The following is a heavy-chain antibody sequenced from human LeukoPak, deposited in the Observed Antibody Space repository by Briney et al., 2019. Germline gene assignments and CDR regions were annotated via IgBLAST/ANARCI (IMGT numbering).Heavy chain of an antibody. V-gene: IGHV3-7*01. CDR3: GRDPAWGAIDY. CDR1: GSTFSNSW. J-gene: IGHJ4*02. D-gene: IGHD7-27*01. Sequence: GGSLRLSCAASGSTFSNSWMSWVRQAPGKGLEWVANINPDGSGKYYVDSVRGRFTISRDNAKDSLYLQMNSLRAEDTAVYYCGRDPAWGAIDYWGQGTLVTVSS. CDR2: INPDGSGK.